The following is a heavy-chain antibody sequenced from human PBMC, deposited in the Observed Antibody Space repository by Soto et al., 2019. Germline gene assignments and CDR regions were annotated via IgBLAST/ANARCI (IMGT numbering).Heavy chain of an antibody. CDR1: GFSFSDHY. CDR3: TRNEPSSWHFDI. V-gene: IGHV3-72*01. CDR2: IRNRPNSYTT. D-gene: IGHD2-2*01. J-gene: IGHJ2*01. Sequence: EVQLVESGGGLVQPGGSLRLSCAASGFSFSDHYMDWVRQAPGKGLEWVGLIRNRPNSYTTEYAASVKGRFTIPRDDSKISLYLQMNSLKTGDTAVYYCTRNEPSSWHFDIWGRGTLVTVSS.